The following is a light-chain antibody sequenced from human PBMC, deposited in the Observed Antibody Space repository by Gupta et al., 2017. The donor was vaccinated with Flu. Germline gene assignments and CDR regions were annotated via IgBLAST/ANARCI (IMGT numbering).Light chain of an antibody. J-gene: IGKJ2*01. V-gene: IGKV2-30*02. Sequence: TLCQPASVSCTSTQSLIHSDGNTYLHCLQQRPHPSPRRLIYKVSNPASGAPDRFSGSASGTDFPLKISRVAADDVGFYCRMRGTGWPYAFGQGTKLEI. CDR1: QSLIHSDGNTY. CDR2: KVS. CDR3: MRGTGWPYA.